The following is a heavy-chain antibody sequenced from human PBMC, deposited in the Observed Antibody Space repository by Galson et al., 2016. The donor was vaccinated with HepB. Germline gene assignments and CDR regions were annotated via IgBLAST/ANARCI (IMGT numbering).Heavy chain of an antibody. CDR3: AKSKLRFLGWGTHGMDV. CDR1: GFTLSAYA. J-gene: IGHJ6*02. CDR2: VSGTGANT. V-gene: IGHV3-23*01. Sequence: SLRLSCAASGFTLSAYAMNWVRQAPGKGLEWVSSVSGTGANTYHAESVKGRFTISRDNSKRTLDLQMSGLRAEDTAVFYCAKSKLRFLGWGTHGMDVWGHGTTVIVSS. D-gene: IGHD3-3*01.